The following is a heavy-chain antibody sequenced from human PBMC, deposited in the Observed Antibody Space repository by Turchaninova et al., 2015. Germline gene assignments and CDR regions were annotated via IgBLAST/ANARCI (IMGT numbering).Heavy chain of an antibody. CDR3: ARVLWDVLVVPAAIPTYYFDY. CDR1: YW. Sequence: YWMSWVRQAPGKGLEWVANIKQDGSEKYYLDSEKGRFTISRDNAKNTLYLQMNNLGAEDTAAYYCARVLWDVLVVPAAIPTYYFDYWGLGTLVTVSS. CDR2: IKQDGSEK. D-gene: IGHD2-2*01. J-gene: IGHJ4*02. V-gene: IGHV3-7*03.